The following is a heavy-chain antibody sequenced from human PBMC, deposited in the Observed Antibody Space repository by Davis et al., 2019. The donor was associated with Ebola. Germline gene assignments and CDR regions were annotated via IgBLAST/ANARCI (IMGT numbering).Heavy chain of an antibody. D-gene: IGHD5-18*01. CDR2: INSDWSST. CDR3: ARLDGYGYSRSLDY. J-gene: IGHJ4*02. Sequence: GESPKISCAASGFTFSSYWMQWVRQAPGKGLVGVSRINSDWSSTSYADSVKGRFTISRDNAKNTLYLQMNSLRAWDTAVYYCARLDGYGYSRSLDYWGQGTLVTVSS. V-gene: IGHV3-74*01. CDR1: GFTFSSYW.